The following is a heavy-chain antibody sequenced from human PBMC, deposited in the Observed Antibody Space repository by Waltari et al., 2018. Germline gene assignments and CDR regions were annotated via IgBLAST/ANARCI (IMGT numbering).Heavy chain of an antibody. D-gene: IGHD3-22*01. J-gene: IGHJ4*02. CDR2: IRDSGSTI. CDR1: GFTFNTYH. V-gene: IGHV3-48*02. Sequence: EVQLVESGGGLVQPGGSLRLSCAASGFTFNTYHMNWVRQAPGRGPEWVSFIRDSGSTIYYADSVKGRFTISRDNAKNSLSLQMNSLRDEDTALYYCARDHDSSGYPTFDYWGQGTLVTVSS. CDR3: ARDHDSSGYPTFDY.